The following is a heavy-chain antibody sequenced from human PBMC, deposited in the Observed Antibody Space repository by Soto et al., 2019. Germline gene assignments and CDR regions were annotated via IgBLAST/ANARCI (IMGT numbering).Heavy chain of an antibody. V-gene: IGHV4-30-2*01. D-gene: IGHD3-22*01. Sequence: SETLSLTCTVSGGSINSGRYSWTWIRQPPGKGLEWIGHMYHTGTTYYKPSLKSRVTMSVDTSKNQFSLRLSSVTAADTVVYYCARGINYYDSSGYSWFDPWGQGTLVTVSS. CDR1: GGSINSGRYS. CDR2: MYHTGTT. J-gene: IGHJ5*02. CDR3: ARGINYYDSSGYSWFDP.